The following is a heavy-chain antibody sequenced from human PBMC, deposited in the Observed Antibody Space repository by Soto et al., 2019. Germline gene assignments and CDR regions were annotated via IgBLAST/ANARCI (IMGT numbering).Heavy chain of an antibody. V-gene: IGHV4-39*01. Sequence: SETLSLTCTVSGGSIIRTRYYWGWIRQPPGKGLEWIGTTYYTGSTYYNPSLKSRVTISVDMSKNQFSLKVRSVTAADTAVYYCVSGPGTTADYWGQGTLVTVSS. CDR3: VSGPGTTADY. D-gene: IGHD1-1*01. CDR1: GGSIIRTRYY. J-gene: IGHJ4*02. CDR2: TYYTGST.